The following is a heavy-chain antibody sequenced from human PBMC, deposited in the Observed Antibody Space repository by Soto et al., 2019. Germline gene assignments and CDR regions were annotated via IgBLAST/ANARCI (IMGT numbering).Heavy chain of an antibody. CDR2: IYYSGST. CDR1: GGSISSSSYY. Sequence: QLQLQESGPGLVKPSETLSLTCTVSGGSISSSSYYWGWIRQPPGKGLEWIGSIYYSGSTYYNPSLKSRVTISVDTSKNQFSLKLSSVTAADTAVYYCARLPTPFIMITFGGVVSSEGWGQGTLVTVSS. J-gene: IGHJ4*02. CDR3: ARLPTPFIMITFGGVVSSEG. V-gene: IGHV4-39*01. D-gene: IGHD3-16*01.